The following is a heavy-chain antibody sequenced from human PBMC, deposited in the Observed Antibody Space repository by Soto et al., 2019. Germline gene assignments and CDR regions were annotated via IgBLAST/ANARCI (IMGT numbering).Heavy chain of an antibody. J-gene: IGHJ5*02. CDR1: GGTFSSYA. CDR2: IIPIFGTA. Sequence: SVKVSCKASGGTFSSYAISWVRQAPGQGLEWMGGIIPIFGTANYAQKFQGRVTITADESTSTAYMELSSLRSEDTAVYYCARDRYSSSWEPPNYQVPNWFDPWGQGTRVTVSS. D-gene: IGHD6-13*01. CDR3: ARDRYSSSWEPPNYQVPNWFDP. V-gene: IGHV1-69*13.